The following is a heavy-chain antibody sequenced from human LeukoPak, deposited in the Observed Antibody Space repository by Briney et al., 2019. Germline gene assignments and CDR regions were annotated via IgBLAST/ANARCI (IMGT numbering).Heavy chain of an antibody. CDR3: ARAQIALHRAFDI. CDR2: IKQDGSEK. Sequence: GGSLRLSCAASGFTFSSYWMGWVRQAPGKGLEWVANIKQDGSEKYYVDSVKGRFTISRDNAKNSLYLQMNSLRAEDTAVYYCARAQIALHRAFDIWGQGTMVTVSS. J-gene: IGHJ3*02. CDR1: GFTFSSYW. V-gene: IGHV3-7*01. D-gene: IGHD6-13*01.